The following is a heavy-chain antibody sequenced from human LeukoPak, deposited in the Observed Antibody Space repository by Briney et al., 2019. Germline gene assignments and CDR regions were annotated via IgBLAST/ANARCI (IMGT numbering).Heavy chain of an antibody. V-gene: IGHV3-23*01. J-gene: IGHJ4*02. Sequence: GGSLRLSCAASGFTFSNYVMSWVRQAPGKGLEWVSVISGSGGNTNYADSVKGRFTISRDNSKNTVNLQINSLRVEDTAVYYCAKGGGGYDPFDYWGQGTLVTVSS. CDR1: GFTFSNYV. CDR3: AKGGGGYDPFDY. D-gene: IGHD5-12*01. CDR2: ISGSGGNT.